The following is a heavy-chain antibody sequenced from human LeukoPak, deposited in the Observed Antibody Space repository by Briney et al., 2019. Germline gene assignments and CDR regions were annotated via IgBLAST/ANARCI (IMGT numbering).Heavy chain of an antibody. CDR3: ARRRDACSGNSCYSFDF. V-gene: IGHV3-33*08. D-gene: IGHD2-15*01. CDR2: VWSDGGSQ. CDR1: GFTFSTYG. J-gene: IGHJ4*02. Sequence: PGGSLRLSCVASGFTFSTYGMHWVRQAPGKGLEWVAVVWSDGGSQYCAGFVKDRFTISRDNSKNTLYLQMNNLRAEDTAVYYCARRRDACSGNSCYSFDFWGQGTLVTVSS.